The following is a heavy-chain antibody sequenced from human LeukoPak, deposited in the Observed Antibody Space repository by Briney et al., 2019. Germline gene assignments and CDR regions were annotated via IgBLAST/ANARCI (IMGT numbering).Heavy chain of an antibody. D-gene: IGHD3-9*01. CDR1: GYTFTSYY. CDR3: ARALLRYFDWLCLGY. J-gene: IGHJ4*02. V-gene: IGHV1-46*03. CDR2: INPSGGST. Sequence: ASVKLSCKASGYTFTSYYMHWVRQAPGQGLEWMGIINPSGGSTSYAQKFQGRVTMTRDTSTSTVYMELSRLRSEDTAVYYCARALLRYFDWLCLGYWGQGTLVTVSS.